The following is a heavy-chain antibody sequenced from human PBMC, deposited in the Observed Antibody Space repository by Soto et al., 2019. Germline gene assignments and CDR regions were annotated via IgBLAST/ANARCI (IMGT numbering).Heavy chain of an antibody. CDR3: ASPRSYHRYYYYYGMDV. CDR2: IIPIFGTA. J-gene: IGHJ6*02. D-gene: IGHD3-10*01. Sequence: QVQLVQSGAEVKKPGSSVKVSCKASGGTFSSYAISWVRQAPGQGLEWMGGIIPIFGTANYAQKFQGRVTITADESTSTAYMELSSLRSEDTAVYYCASPRSYHRYYYYYGMDVWRQGTTVTVSS. CDR1: GGTFSSYA. V-gene: IGHV1-69*01.